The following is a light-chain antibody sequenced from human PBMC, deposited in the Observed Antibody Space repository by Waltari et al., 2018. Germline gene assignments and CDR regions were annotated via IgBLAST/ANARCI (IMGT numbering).Light chain of an antibody. CDR2: DVS. CDR1: SRDVGGYNS. J-gene: IGLJ2*01. V-gene: IGLV2-14*03. Sequence: SALTQPASESGSPGQSITISCTGTSRDVGGYNSVSWYQDHPGQAPKVIIYDVSDRPSGISERFSGSKSGNTASLTISGLQAEDEADYYCSSQSSDNVVLFGGGTKLTVL. CDR3: SSQSSDNVVL.